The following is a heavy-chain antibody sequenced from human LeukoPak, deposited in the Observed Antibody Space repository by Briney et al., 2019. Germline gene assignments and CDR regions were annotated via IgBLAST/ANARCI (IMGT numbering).Heavy chain of an antibody. V-gene: IGHV3-11*01. Sequence: GGSLRLSCAASGFTFSDYYMSWIRQAPGKGLEWVSYTSFSGNTISYADSVKGRFAFSRDNAKNSLFLQMNSLRAEDTAVYYCARGALTYYYDYWGQGTLVAVSS. D-gene: IGHD4/OR15-4a*01. CDR3: ARGALTYYYDY. CDR2: TSFSGNTI. J-gene: IGHJ4*02. CDR1: GFTFSDYY.